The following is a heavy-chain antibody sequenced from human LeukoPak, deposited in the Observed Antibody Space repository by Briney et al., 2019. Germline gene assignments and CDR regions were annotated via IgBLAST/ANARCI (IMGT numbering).Heavy chain of an antibody. CDR3: ARFPGLLWFGELLDAFDI. Sequence: GASVKVSCRASGYTFTSYDINWVRQATGQGLEWMGWMNPNSGNTGYAQKFQGRVTITRNTSISTAYMELSSLRSEDTAVYYCARFPGLLWFGELLDAFDIWGQGTMVTVSS. J-gene: IGHJ3*02. D-gene: IGHD3-10*01. V-gene: IGHV1-8*01. CDR1: GYTFTSYD. CDR2: MNPNSGNT.